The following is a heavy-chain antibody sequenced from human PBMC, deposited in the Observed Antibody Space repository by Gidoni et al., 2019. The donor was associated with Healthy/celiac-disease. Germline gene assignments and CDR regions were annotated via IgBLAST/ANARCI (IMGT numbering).Heavy chain of an antibody. CDR3: ARGYYDSSGYYLLYFQH. J-gene: IGHJ1*01. CDR1: GFPCSSTY. Sequence: EVQLVESGGGLIQPGGSLRLSCASSGFPCSSTYMSWVRQAPGKGLEWGSVIYSGGSTYYADSVKGRFTISRDNSKNTLYLQMNSLRAEDTAVYYCARGYYDSSGYYLLYFQHWGQGTLVTVSS. V-gene: IGHV3-53*01. D-gene: IGHD3-22*01. CDR2: IYSGGST.